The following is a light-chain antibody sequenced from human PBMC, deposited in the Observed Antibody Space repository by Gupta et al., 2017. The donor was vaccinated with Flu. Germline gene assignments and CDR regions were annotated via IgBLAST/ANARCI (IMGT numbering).Light chain of an antibody. Sequence: PATLSCSREEIATLSCRANENFKNFLAWYQQKPGQPPRLLIYDTFNRATGIPARFSGSGSGRDFTLTISSLEPEDFAVYYCQQRNTLPFTFGPGTKVDMK. CDR2: DTF. V-gene: IGKV3-11*02. CDR3: QQRNTLPFT. CDR1: ENFKNF. J-gene: IGKJ3*01.